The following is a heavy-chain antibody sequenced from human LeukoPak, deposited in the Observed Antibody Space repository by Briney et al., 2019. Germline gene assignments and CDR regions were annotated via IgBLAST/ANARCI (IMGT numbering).Heavy chain of an antibody. Sequence: PGGSLRLSCAASGFTFSSYGMHWVRQAPGKGLEWAAFIRYDGSNKYYADSVKGRFTISRDNPKNTLYLQMNSLRAEDTAVYYCAKVIATYDILTGYYDCWGQGTLVTVSS. D-gene: IGHD3-9*01. CDR3: AKVIATYDILTGYYDC. CDR1: GFTFSSYG. CDR2: IRYDGSNK. J-gene: IGHJ4*02. V-gene: IGHV3-30*02.